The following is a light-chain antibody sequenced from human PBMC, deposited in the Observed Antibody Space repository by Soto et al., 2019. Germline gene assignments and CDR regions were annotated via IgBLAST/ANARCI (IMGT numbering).Light chain of an antibody. J-gene: IGKJ1*01. CDR2: KAS. CDR3: HHQYSCSGT. CDR1: QTISSW. V-gene: IGKV1-5*03. Sequence: EILMTQSPPSRCLSVRERVTITCRASQTISSWLACYQQKQRKAPTILIYKASTLKSGGTSRFSGGRSWRAFTLIISSLLPDDFATYYCHHQYSCSGTFGQGTKVDIK.